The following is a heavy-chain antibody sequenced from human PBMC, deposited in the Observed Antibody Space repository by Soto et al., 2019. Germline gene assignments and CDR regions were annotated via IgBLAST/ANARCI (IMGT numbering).Heavy chain of an antibody. Sequence: PSETMSLTCTVSGCSISSGGYYWSLIRQHPGKGLEWIGYIYYSGSTYYNPSLKSRVTISVDTSKNQFSLKLSSVTAADTAVYYCARARGQLLSPSYDYWGQGTLVTVSS. CDR1: GCSISSGGYY. CDR3: ARARGQLLSPSYDY. J-gene: IGHJ4*02. D-gene: IGHD6-6*01. V-gene: IGHV4-31*03. CDR2: IYYSGST.